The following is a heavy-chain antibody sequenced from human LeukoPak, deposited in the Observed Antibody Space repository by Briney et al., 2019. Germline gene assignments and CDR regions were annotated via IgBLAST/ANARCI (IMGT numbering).Heavy chain of an antibody. Sequence: PSETLSLTCTVSGGSLISSSDLWVWIRQPPGKGLEWIGGIYYSGSTYYDPSLKSRINISIDTSKNQFFLRVTSVTAADTAVYYCARYYGSGSKTVRAIDYWGQGTLVTVSS. D-gene: IGHD3-10*01. V-gene: IGHV4-39*07. CDR2: IYYSGST. J-gene: IGHJ4*02. CDR3: ARYYGSGSKTVRAIDY. CDR1: GGSLISSSDL.